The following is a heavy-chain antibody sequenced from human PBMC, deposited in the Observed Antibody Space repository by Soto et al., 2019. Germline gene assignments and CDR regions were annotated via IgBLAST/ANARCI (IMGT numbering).Heavy chain of an antibody. V-gene: IGHV3-30*03. D-gene: IGHD3-10*01. J-gene: IGHJ1*01. CDR2: VSYDGKNI. Sequence: QLVESGGVVVQPGGSLTLSCAASGFSLDSYAMHWVRQAPGKGHEWLAVVSYDGKNIYYGDSVKGRFTISKDDSKNTLYLRMSSLTAEDTATYSCARDYGALPCDRIQHWGRGTLVTVSS. CDR3: ARDYGALPCDRIQH. CDR1: GFSLDSYA.